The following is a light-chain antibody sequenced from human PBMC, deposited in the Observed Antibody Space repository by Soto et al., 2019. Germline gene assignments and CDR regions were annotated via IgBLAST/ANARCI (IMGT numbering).Light chain of an antibody. J-gene: IGKJ4*01. Sequence: DIVMTQSPDSLAVSLGERATINCKSSQSILFSSNNKNYLTWYQQKPGQPPKRLIYWASTRESGVPDRFSGSGSGPDFTLTLCSLQAEDVAVYYCQQYYSTPVTFGGGTKVEIK. V-gene: IGKV4-1*01. CDR3: QQYYSTPVT. CDR2: WAS. CDR1: QSILFSSNNKNY.